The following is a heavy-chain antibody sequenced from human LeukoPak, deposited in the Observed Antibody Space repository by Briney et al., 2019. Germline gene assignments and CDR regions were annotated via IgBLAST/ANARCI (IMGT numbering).Heavy chain of an antibody. CDR1: GYTFTSYD. J-gene: IGHJ6*02. V-gene: IGHV1-18*01. CDR2: VSAYNGNT. Sequence: ASVKVSCKASGYTFTSYDINWVRQAPGQGLEWMGWVSAYNGNTNYAQKLQGRVTMTTDTSTSTAYMELRSLRSDDTAVYYCARDPMRDDSSGFYYYYYYGMDVWGQGTTVTVSS. CDR3: ARDPMRDDSSGFYYYYYYGMDV. D-gene: IGHD3-22*01.